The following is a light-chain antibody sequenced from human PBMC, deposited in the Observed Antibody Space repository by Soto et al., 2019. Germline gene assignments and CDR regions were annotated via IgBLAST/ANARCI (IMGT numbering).Light chain of an antibody. Sequence: QSALTQPASVSGSPGQSITISCTGTSSDVGGYNYVSWYQQHPGKAPKLMIYDVSNRPSGVSNRFSGSKSANTASLTISGLRAEDEADYYCSSYTTTSTYVFGTGTKVTVL. CDR2: DVS. CDR3: SSYTTTSTYV. V-gene: IGLV2-14*01. J-gene: IGLJ1*01. CDR1: SSDVGGYNY.